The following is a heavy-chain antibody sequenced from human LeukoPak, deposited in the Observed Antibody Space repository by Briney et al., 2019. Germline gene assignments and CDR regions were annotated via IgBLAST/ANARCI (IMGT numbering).Heavy chain of an antibody. V-gene: IGHV1-18*01. D-gene: IGHD3-22*01. Sequence: GASVKVSCTASGYTFTSYGITWVRQAPGQGLEWMGWSSAYNGNTNYEQNLQGRGTMTTDTATRTAYLELRSLRSDDTAVYYCARVHRGAYYDGSGYFTFDYWGQGTLVTVSS. CDR3: ARVHRGAYYDGSGYFTFDY. CDR1: GYTFTSYG. J-gene: IGHJ4*02. CDR2: SSAYNGNT.